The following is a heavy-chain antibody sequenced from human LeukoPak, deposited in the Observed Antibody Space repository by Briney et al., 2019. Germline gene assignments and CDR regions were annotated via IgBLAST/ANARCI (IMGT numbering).Heavy chain of an antibody. Sequence: GGSLRLSCAASGFTFSSYSMNWVRQAPGKGLEWVSSISSSSSYIYYADSVKGRFTISRDNAKNSLYLQMNSLRAEDTAVYYCARADSYGDSDWSDPWGQGTLVTVSS. J-gene: IGHJ5*02. CDR2: ISSSSSYI. CDR3: ARADSYGDSDWSDP. V-gene: IGHV3-21*01. D-gene: IGHD4-17*01. CDR1: GFTFSSYS.